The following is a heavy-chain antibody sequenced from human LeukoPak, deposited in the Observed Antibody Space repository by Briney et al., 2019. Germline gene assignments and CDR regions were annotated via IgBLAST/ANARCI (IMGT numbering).Heavy chain of an antibody. J-gene: IGHJ4*02. CDR3: ATSNDAKIAPFDH. D-gene: IGHD2-21*01. V-gene: IGHV4-4*09. CDR2: INTKGET. CDR1: GVSMSAYQ. Sequence: SETLSLTCTVSGVSMSAYQWSWVRQFPEKGLEWIGCINTKGETSYNPSLKSRVTTSVDTSKSQFSLRLTSVTAADTTVYYCATSNDAKIAPFDHWGQGAPVTVSS.